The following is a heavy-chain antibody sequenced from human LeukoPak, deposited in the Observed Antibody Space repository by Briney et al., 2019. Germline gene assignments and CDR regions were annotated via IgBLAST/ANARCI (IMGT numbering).Heavy chain of an antibody. Sequence: PGRSLRLPCAASGFTFSSYAMHWVRQAPGKGLGWVAVISYDGSNKYYADSVKGRFTISRDNSKNTLYLQMNSLRAEDTAVYYCASSPYYYDSSGYYGAPSFDYWGQGTLVTVSS. CDR1: GFTFSSYA. CDR3: ASSPYYYDSSGYYGAPSFDY. D-gene: IGHD3-22*01. V-gene: IGHV3-30-3*01. CDR2: ISYDGSNK. J-gene: IGHJ4*02.